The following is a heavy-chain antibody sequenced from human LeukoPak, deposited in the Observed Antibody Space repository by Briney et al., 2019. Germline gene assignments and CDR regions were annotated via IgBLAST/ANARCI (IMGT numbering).Heavy chain of an antibody. CDR1: GFTFSDYG. CDR2: IWHDGSRK. V-gene: IGHV3-33*01. Sequence: PGGSLRLSCETSGFTFSDYGMHWVRQAPGKGLEWVAVIWHDGSRKYYADSVKGRLTISRDNSKSTLSLQMNSLRAEDTALYYCARDGSSGWSIDYWGQGTLVTVSS. J-gene: IGHJ4*02. D-gene: IGHD6-19*01. CDR3: ARDGSSGWSIDY.